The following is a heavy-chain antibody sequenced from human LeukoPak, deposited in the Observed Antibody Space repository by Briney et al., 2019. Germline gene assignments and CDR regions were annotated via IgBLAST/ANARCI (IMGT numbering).Heavy chain of an antibody. CDR3: AKGLYSSSWYGIDY. CDR2: ISYDGSNK. CDR1: GFTFSSYG. V-gene: IGHV3-30*18. J-gene: IGHJ4*02. Sequence: GGSLRLSCAASGFTFSSYGMHWVRQAPGEGLEWVAVISYDGSNKYYADSVKGRFTISRDNSKNTLYLQMNSLRAEDTAVYYCAKGLYSSSWYGIDYWGQGTLVTVSS. D-gene: IGHD6-13*01.